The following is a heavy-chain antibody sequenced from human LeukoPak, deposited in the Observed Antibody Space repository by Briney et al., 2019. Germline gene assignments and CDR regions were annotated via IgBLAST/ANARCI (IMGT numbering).Heavy chain of an antibody. V-gene: IGHV1-46*01. CDR3: ARDRITGTTRHYYYYGMDV. Sequence: ASVKVSCKASGYTFTSHYMHWVRQAPGQGLEWMGIINPGGGSTSYAQKFQGRVTMTRDTSTSTVYMELSSLRSEDTAVYYCARDRITGTTRHYYYYGMDVWGQGTTVTVSS. CDR2: INPGGGST. J-gene: IGHJ6*02. D-gene: IGHD1-7*01. CDR1: GYTFTSHY.